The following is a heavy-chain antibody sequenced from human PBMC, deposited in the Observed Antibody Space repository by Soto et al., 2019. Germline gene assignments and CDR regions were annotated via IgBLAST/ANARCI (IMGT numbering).Heavy chain of an antibody. V-gene: IGHV3-30*18. J-gene: IGHJ4*02. D-gene: IGHD3-10*01. CDR2: ISYNGSSK. Sequence: PGGSLRLSCAASGFTFSSYGMHWVRQAPGKGLEWVAVISYNGSSKYYADSVKGRFTISRDNSKNTMYLQMKSLRAEDTAVHYCSKGRGRRTYDIDYWGQGTLVTVSS. CDR1: GFTFSSYG. CDR3: SKGRGRRTYDIDY.